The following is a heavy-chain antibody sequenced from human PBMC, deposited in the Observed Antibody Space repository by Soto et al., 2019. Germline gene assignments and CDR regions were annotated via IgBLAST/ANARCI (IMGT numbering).Heavy chain of an antibody. CDR3: ASNYYGSGSYYSFDI. Sequence: ASVKVSCKASGYTFTGYYMHWVRQAPGQGLEWMGWINPNSGGTNYAQKFQGWVTMTRDTSISTAYMELSRLRSDDTAVYYCASNYYGSGSYYSFDIWGQGTMVTVSS. V-gene: IGHV1-2*04. D-gene: IGHD3-10*01. CDR1: GYTFTGYY. CDR2: INPNSGGT. J-gene: IGHJ3*02.